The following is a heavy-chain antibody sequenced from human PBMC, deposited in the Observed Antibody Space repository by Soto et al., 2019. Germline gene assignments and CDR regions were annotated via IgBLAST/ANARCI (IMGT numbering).Heavy chain of an antibody. J-gene: IGHJ4*02. V-gene: IGHV3-23*01. Sequence: GGSLRLSCAASGFTFSSYAMSWVRQAPGKGLEWVSAISGSGGSTYYADSVKGRFTISRDNSKNTLYLQMNSLRAEDTAVYYCAKGSIAVRQVGTYYFDYWGQGTLVTVSS. CDR2: ISGSGGST. D-gene: IGHD6-6*01. CDR1: GFTFSSYA. CDR3: AKGSIAVRQVGTYYFDY.